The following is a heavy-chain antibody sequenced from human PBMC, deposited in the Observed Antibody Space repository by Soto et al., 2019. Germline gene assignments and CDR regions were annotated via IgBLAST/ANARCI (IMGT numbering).Heavy chain of an antibody. CDR2: ISYDGSNK. D-gene: IGHD2-15*01. Sequence: QVQLVESGGGVVQPGRSLRLSCAASGFTFSSYAMHWVRQAPGKGLEWVAVISYDGSNKYYADYVKGRFTISRDNYKNTLYLQMNSLRGEDTAVYYCARMASFYCSGGSCYPTYGMDVWGQGTTVTVSS. CDR1: GFTFSSYA. CDR3: ARMASFYCSGGSCYPTYGMDV. V-gene: IGHV3-30-3*01. J-gene: IGHJ6*02.